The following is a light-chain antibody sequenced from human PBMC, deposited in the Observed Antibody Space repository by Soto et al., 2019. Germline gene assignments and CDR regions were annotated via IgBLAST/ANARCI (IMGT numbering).Light chain of an antibody. CDR1: SSEVGYYNL. CDR2: EVN. Sequence: QSALTQPASVSGSPGQSITISCTGTSSEVGYYNLVSWYQHHPGKAPKLIIYEVNKRPSGVSNRFSGSKSGNTASLTISGLQAEDEADYYCCSYAGSSTDVFGTGTKLTVL. J-gene: IGLJ1*01. V-gene: IGLV2-23*02. CDR3: CSYAGSSTDV.